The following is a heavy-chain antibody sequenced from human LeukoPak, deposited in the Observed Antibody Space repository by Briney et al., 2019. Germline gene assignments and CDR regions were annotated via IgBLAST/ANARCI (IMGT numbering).Heavy chain of an antibody. V-gene: IGHV4-61*08. CDR2: IYYSVST. J-gene: IGHJ5*02. CDR1: GDSVASGGYY. Sequence: SETLSLTCTVSGDSVASGGYYWNWIRQPPGKGLEWIGYIYYSVSTNYNLSLKSRVTISVDTSENQFSLKLTSVTAADTAVYYCAGEYDILTGYPFGPWGQGTLVTVSS. D-gene: IGHD3-9*01. CDR3: AGEYDILTGYPFGP.